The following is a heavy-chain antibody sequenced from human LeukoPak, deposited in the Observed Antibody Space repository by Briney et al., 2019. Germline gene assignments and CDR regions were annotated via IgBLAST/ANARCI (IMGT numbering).Heavy chain of an antibody. D-gene: IGHD1-26*01. V-gene: IGHV3-53*01. CDR2: IYSGGST. CDR1: GFTVSSNY. J-gene: IGHJ4*02. Sequence: GGSLRLSCAASGFTVSSNYMSWVRQAPGKGLEWVSIIYSGGSTCYADSVKGRFTMSRDNSKNTVFLQMNSLRDEDTAVYYCARLYSGSYSDYWGQGTLVTVSS. CDR3: ARLYSGSYSDY.